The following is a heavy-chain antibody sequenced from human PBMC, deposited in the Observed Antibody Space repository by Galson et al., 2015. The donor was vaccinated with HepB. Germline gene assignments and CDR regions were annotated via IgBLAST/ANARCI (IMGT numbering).Heavy chain of an antibody. V-gene: IGHV3-53*01. Sequence: SLRLSCAASGFTVSGHYMNWVRQAPGKGLEWVSVIHTDGSTYYADSVKGRFTISRDNSKNTLYLQMNSLRGEDTAIYYCARDLPYGGKGDFEYWGQGALVTVSS. CDR1: GFTVSGHY. CDR2: IHTDGST. J-gene: IGHJ4*02. CDR3: ARDLPYGGKGDFEY. D-gene: IGHD4-23*01.